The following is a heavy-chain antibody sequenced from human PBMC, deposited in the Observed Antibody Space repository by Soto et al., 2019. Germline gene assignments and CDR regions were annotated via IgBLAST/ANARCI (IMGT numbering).Heavy chain of an antibody. CDR3: ARDRCTNGVCRPWYGMDA. CDR1: GYTFTSYY. J-gene: IGHJ6*02. Sequence: ASVKVSCKASGYTFTSYYMHWVRQAPGQGLEWMGIINPSGGSTSYAQKFQGRVTMTRDTSTSTVYMELSSLRSEDTAVYYCARDRCTNGVCRPWYGMDAWGQGTTVTVSS. V-gene: IGHV1-46*01. CDR2: INPSGGST. D-gene: IGHD2-8*01.